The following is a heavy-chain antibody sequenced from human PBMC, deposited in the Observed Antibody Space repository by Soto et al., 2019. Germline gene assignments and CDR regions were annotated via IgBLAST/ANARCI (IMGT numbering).Heavy chain of an antibody. J-gene: IGHJ6*02. CDR2: INYSGST. Sequence: SETLSLTCIVSSGSMSSSLNHWGWIRQPPGKGLEWIGNINYSGSTYYNPSLQSRLTISVDTSNNQFSLTLSSVTAADTAVYYCAKLAGYCSGTSCYGHSVMDVWGQGTTVTVSS. D-gene: IGHD2-2*01. CDR1: SGSMSSSLNH. V-gene: IGHV4-39*01. CDR3: AKLAGYCSGTSCYGHSVMDV.